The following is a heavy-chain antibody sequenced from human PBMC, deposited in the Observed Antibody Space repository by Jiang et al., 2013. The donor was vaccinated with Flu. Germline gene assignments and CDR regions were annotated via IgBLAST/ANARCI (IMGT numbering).Heavy chain of an antibody. Sequence: SGAEVKKPGSSVKVSCKTSGGSSTTHGISWVRQAPGQGLEWVGTIIPILDTTNYAESFQGRVTITADKSTSTVYMEQTSLRSEDTAVYYCATAPLARGYSGYEANYYFDYWGQGTLVSVPS. CDR3: ATAPLARGYSGYEANYYFDY. CDR2: IIPILDTT. V-gene: IGHV1-69*04. J-gene: IGHJ4*02. D-gene: IGHD5-12*01. CDR1: GGSSTTHG.